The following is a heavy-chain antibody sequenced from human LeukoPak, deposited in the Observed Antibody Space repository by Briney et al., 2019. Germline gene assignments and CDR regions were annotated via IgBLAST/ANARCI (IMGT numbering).Heavy chain of an antibody. D-gene: IGHD1-26*01. CDR2: IYSSGGT. J-gene: IGHJ4*02. Sequence: GGSLRLSCAASGFIVSNSYMSWVRQAPGRGLEWVSVIYSSGGTFYSESVKGRFTISRDYSKNTLYLQVNSLRAEDTAVYYCAKGGKWDVTPFDYWGQGTLVTVSS. V-gene: IGHV3-53*01. CDR3: AKGGKWDVTPFDY. CDR1: GFIVSNSY.